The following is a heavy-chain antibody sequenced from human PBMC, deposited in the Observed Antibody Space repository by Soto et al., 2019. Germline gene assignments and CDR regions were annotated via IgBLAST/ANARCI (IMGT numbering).Heavy chain of an antibody. D-gene: IGHD3-10*01. J-gene: IGHJ1*01. CDR3: TTWSISMVRGVIKD. CDR1: GFTFNNAW. Sequence: GGSLRLSCAASGFTFNNAWMSWVRQAPGKGPEWVGRIESKTDGGTADYAAPVKGRFTMSRDDSKNTLYLQMNSLKTEDTAVYYCTTWSISMVRGVIKDWGQGTMVTVSS. V-gene: IGHV3-15*04. CDR2: IESKTDGGTA.